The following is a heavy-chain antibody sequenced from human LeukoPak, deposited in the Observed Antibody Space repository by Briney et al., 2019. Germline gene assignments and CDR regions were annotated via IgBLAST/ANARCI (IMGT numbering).Heavy chain of an antibody. Sequence: ASVKVSCKASGYTFTSYGISWVRQAPGQGLEWMGWISAYNGNTNYAQKLQGRVTMTTDTSTSTAYMELRSLRSEDTAVYYCASCSSTSCRGNWFDPWGQGTLVTVSS. CDR3: ASCSSTSCRGNWFDP. D-gene: IGHD2-2*01. CDR1: GYTFTSYG. CDR2: ISAYNGNT. V-gene: IGHV1-18*01. J-gene: IGHJ5*02.